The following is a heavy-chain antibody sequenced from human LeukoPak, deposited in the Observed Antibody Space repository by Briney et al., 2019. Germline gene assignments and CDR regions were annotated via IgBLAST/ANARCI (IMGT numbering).Heavy chain of an antibody. CDR2: ISETGGTI. CDR3: AREMTIITYSFDS. Sequence: GGSLRLSCAPSGFTFSNYAMSWVRQAPGKGLEWVSAISETGGTIRYADSVRGRFIISRDNSKNTLYLQMNSLRAEDTAVYYCAREMTIITYSFDSWGQGTLVTVSS. D-gene: IGHD5-24*01. CDR1: GFTFSNYA. J-gene: IGHJ4*02. V-gene: IGHV3-23*01.